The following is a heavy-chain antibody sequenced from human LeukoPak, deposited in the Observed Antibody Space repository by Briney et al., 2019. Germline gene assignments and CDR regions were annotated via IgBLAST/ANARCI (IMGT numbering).Heavy chain of an antibody. D-gene: IGHD5-18*01. J-gene: IGHJ1*01. CDR2: IYWDDDK. Sequence: ASGPTLVKPTQTLTLTCTFSGFSLFSSGVGVGWIRQPPGKPLEWLALIYWDDDKRYSPSLKSRLTITKDTSKNQVVLTMTNMDPVDTATYYCAHSYGYEYFHHWGQGTLVTVSS. CDR1: GFSLFSSGVG. CDR3: AHSYGYEYFHH. V-gene: IGHV2-5*02.